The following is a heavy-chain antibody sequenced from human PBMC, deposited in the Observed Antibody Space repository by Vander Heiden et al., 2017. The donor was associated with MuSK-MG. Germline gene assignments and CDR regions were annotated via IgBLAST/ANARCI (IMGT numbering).Heavy chain of an antibody. J-gene: IGHJ5*02. CDR3: ARGSYFGVGSGPYNWFDP. CDR2: IIPIFGTA. Sequence: KVSCKASGGTFSSYAISWVRQDPGQGLEWMGGIIPIFGTANYAQKFQGRVTITADESTSTAYMELSSLRSEDTAVYYCARGSYFGVGSGPYNWFDPWGQGTLVTVSS. CDR1: GGTFSSYA. D-gene: IGHD3-3*01. V-gene: IGHV1-69*01.